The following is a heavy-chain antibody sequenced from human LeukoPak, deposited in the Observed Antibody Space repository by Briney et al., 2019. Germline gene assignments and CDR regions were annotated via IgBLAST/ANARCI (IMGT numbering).Heavy chain of an antibody. CDR2: INPSGGST. V-gene: IGHV1-46*03. CDR1: GYTFTSYY. Sequence: GASVKVSCKASGYTFTSYYMHWLRQAPVQGLEWMGIINPSGGSTSYAQKFQGRVTMTRDTSTSTVYMELSSLRSEDTAVYYCARLGYDILTGTTGPPYWGQGTLVTVSS. CDR3: ARLGYDILTGTTGPPY. J-gene: IGHJ4*02. D-gene: IGHD3-9*01.